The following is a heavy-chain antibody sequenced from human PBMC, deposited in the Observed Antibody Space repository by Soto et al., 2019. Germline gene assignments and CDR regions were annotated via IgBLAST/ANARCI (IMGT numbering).Heavy chain of an antibody. CDR3: TRGVSSYDFWSGYPAYFDY. CDR1: GFTFGDYA. D-gene: IGHD3-3*01. Sequence: PGGSLRLSCTASGFTFGDYAMSWFRQAPGKGMEWVGFIRSKAYGGTTEYAASVKGRFTISRDDSKSIAYLQMNSLKTEDIAVYYCTRGVSSYDFWSGYPAYFDYWGQGT. V-gene: IGHV3-49*03. J-gene: IGHJ4*02. CDR2: IRSKAYGGTT.